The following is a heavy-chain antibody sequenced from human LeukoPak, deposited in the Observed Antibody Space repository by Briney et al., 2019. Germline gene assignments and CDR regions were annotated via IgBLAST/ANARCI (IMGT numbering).Heavy chain of an antibody. D-gene: IGHD3-16*02. CDR2: IYNSGST. V-gene: IGHV4-61*02. Sequence: SQTLSLTCTVSGGSISSGTYYWTWIRQPAGKGLEWIGRIYNSGSTSYNPSLKSRVTISMDTSKNQFSLKLNSVTAADTAVYYCARGRDDDVWGSYPTCFDFWGQGTLVTVSS. J-gene: IGHJ4*02. CDR3: ARGRDDDVWGSYPTCFDF. CDR1: GGSISSGTYY.